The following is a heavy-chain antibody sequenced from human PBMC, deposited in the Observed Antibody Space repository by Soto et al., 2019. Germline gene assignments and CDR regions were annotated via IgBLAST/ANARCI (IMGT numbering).Heavy chain of an antibody. Sequence: VQLVESGGGVVQPGRSLRLSCAASGFTFSDYAMHWDRQAPGKGLEWVAVVSHDGRNTHYADSVKGRFTISRDSSKNTVSLEMTSQRAEDMAVYYCARGGRQWLVTSDFNYWGQGALVTVSS. D-gene: IGHD6-19*01. CDR1: GFTFSDYA. V-gene: IGHV3-30*03. CDR2: VSHDGRNT. CDR3: ARGGRQWLVTSDFNY. J-gene: IGHJ4*02.